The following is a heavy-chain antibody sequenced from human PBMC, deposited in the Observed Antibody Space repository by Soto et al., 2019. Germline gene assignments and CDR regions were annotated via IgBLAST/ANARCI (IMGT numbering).Heavy chain of an antibody. CDR1: GGSISSGDYY. V-gene: IGHV4-30-4*01. Sequence: PSETLSLTCTVSGGSISSGDYYWSWIRQPPGKGLEWIGYIYYSGSTYYNPSLKSRVTISVDTSKNQFSLKLSSVTAADTAVYYCARATLSGSGFWSGYPDGYYYYGMHVWGQGTTVSGSS. J-gene: IGHJ6*02. CDR3: ARATLSGSGFWSGYPDGYYYYGMHV. D-gene: IGHD3-3*01. CDR2: IYYSGST.